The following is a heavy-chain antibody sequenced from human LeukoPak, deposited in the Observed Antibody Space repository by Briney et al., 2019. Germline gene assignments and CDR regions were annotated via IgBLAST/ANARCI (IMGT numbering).Heavy chain of an antibody. D-gene: IGHD6-19*01. CDR2: LRSRTNSYAT. V-gene: IGHV3-73*01. CDR1: GFTFSGSA. CDR3: TALGVAAY. Sequence: GGSLRLSCAASGFTFSGSALHWVRQASGKGLEWVGRLRSRTNSYATVYAASVKGRFTISRDDSKNMAYLQTNSLKTEDTAVYYCTALGVAAYWGQGTLVTVSS. J-gene: IGHJ4*02.